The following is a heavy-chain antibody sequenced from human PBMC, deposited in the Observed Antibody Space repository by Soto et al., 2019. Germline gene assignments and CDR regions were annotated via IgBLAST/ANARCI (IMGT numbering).Heavy chain of an antibody. J-gene: IGHJ4*02. CDR2: IYYAGST. Sequence: SETLSLTCTVSGGSIKNYYWSWIRQHPGKGLEWIGYIYYAGSTSYNPSLKSRVTMSVDTSKNQFSLKLSSVTAADTAMYYCVCVGTILGVVSSFDYWGQGTLVTVSS. CDR3: VCVGTILGVVSSFDY. CDR1: GGSIKNYY. V-gene: IGHV4-59*01. D-gene: IGHD3-3*01.